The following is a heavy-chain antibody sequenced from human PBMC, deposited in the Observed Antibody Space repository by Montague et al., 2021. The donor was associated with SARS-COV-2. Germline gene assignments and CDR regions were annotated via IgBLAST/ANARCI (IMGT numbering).Heavy chain of an antibody. CDR3: AREGLNNWFDP. V-gene: IGHV4-59*01. J-gene: IGHJ5*02. CDR1: NGSITSYH. CDR2: IYYRGST. Sequence: SETLSLTCSVSNGSITSYHWSWNRQPPGKRLEWIGYIYYRGSTNYNPSLESRVTISVDTSKNQFSLKLRSMTAADTAVYYCAREGLNNWFDPWGQGTLVIVSS.